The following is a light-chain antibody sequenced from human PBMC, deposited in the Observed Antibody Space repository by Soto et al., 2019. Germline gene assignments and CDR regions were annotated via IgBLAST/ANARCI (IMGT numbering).Light chain of an antibody. CDR1: SSNIGAGYD. J-gene: IGLJ1*01. V-gene: IGLV1-40*01. Sequence: QSVLTQPPSVSGAPGQRVIISCTGSSSNIGAGYDVHWYQQLPGTAPKLLIHGNSNRPSGVPDRFSGSKSGTSASLAITGLQAEDEADYYCQSYDSSLSGLVFGTGTKLTVL. CDR2: GNS. CDR3: QSYDSSLSGLV.